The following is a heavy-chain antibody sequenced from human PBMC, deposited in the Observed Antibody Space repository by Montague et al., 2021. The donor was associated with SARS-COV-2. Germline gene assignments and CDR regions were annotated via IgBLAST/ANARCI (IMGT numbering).Heavy chain of an antibody. Sequence: SETLSLTCTVSGASINSNRHFWGWIRQAPGKGLEWIGSIFSSGSTYYNPSLKTRVSISVDTSGNRLSLKLTSVTATDTAMYFCARAESYDPSGFLNDPFDVWGQGTVVTGSS. D-gene: IGHD3-22*01. CDR2: IFSSGST. J-gene: IGHJ3*01. CDR3: ARAESYDPSGFLNDPFDV. V-gene: IGHV4-39*02. CDR1: GASINSNRHF.